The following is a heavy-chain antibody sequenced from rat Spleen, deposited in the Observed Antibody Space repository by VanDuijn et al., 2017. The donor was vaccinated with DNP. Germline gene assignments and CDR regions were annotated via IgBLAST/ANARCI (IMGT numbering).Heavy chain of an antibody. V-gene: IGHV2-72*01. J-gene: IGHJ2*01. CDR3: ARQVTGCGGFDY. Sequence: QVQLKESGPGLVQPSQTLSLTCTVSGFSLTSYTVSWVRQPLGKGLVGMGTIWTGGGTNYNSAVQSRLSISRDTSKSQVFLKMNSLQPEDTGTYYCARQVTGCGGFDYWGQGVMVTVSS. CDR2: IWTGGGT. D-gene: IGHD4-1*01. CDR1: GFSLTSYT.